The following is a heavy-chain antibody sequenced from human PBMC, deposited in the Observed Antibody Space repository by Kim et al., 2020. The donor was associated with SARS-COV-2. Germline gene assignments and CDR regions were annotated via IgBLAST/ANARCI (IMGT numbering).Heavy chain of an antibody. D-gene: IGHD6-19*01. J-gene: IGHJ4*02. CDR1: GFTFSSYA. V-gene: IGHV3-23*01. CDR3: ATAGLDGKFDY. CDR2: IRVNGGST. Sequence: GGSLRLSCAASGFTFSSYAMSWVRQAPGKGLEWVSAIRVNGGSTYYADSVKGRFTISRDNSKNTLYLQMNSLRAEDTAVYYCATAGLDGKFDYWGQGTLVTVSS.